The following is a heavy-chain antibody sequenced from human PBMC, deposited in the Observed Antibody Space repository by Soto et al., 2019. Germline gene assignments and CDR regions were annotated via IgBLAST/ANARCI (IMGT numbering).Heavy chain of an antibody. D-gene: IGHD3-9*01. CDR2: IRSDGDLR. V-gene: IGHV3-23*01. CDR3: EKVRQRFLDILTGATNFDS. Sequence: EVHLLGSGGDLVKPGGSLRLSCEVSGFTFNNFAMSWVRQSPVKRLEWVSTIRSDGDLRHYAESVKGRFTISRDNSKSSLFLQMNSLRAEDTALYFCEKVRQRFLDILTGATNFDSWGQGTLVTVSS. J-gene: IGHJ4*02. CDR1: GFTFNNFA.